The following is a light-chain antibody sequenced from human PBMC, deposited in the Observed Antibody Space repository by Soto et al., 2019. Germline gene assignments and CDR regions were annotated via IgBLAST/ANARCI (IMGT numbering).Light chain of an antibody. CDR3: QQLESYPST. CDR1: QDINRF. CDR2: AAS. Sequence: AIRMTQSPASLSASTGDRVTITCRASQDINRFLAWYQQKPGKAPKLLIYAASTLQSGVPSRFAGSGSGTDFTLTINSLQPEDFATYYCQQLESYPSTFGGGTKVDIK. J-gene: IGKJ4*01. V-gene: IGKV1-8*01.